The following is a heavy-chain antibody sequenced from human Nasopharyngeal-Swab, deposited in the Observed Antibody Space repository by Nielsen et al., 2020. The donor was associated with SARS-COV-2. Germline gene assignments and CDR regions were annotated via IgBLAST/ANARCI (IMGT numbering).Heavy chain of an antibody. CDR1: GFTFGDYA. CDR3: TRDPGSSWSDYFDY. CDR2: IRSKAYGGTT. D-gene: IGHD6-13*01. V-gene: IGHV3-49*03. J-gene: IGHJ4*02. Sequence: GESLKISYTASGFTFGDYAMSWFRQAPGKGLEWVGFIRSKAYGGTTEYAASVKGRFTISRDDSKSIAYLQMNSLKTEDTAVYYCTRDPGSSWSDYFDYWGQGTLVTVSS.